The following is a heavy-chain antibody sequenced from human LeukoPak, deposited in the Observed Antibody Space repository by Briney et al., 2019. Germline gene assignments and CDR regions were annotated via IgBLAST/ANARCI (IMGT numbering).Heavy chain of an antibody. Sequence: PGGSLRLSCAASGFIFSDYYMTWIRQAPGKGLEWLSYISGRSHDIDYADSVRGRFTISRDNAKNLLYLQMNGLRAEDTAVYYCSRDPRAIDYLGQGTLVTVSS. CDR3: SRDPRAIDY. CDR2: ISGRSHDI. CDR1: GFIFSDYY. V-gene: IGHV3-11*01. J-gene: IGHJ4*02.